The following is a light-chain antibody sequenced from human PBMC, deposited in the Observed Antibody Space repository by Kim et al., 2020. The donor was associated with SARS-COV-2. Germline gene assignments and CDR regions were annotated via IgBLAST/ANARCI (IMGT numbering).Light chain of an antibody. CDR1: QGISSY. CDR2: AAS. J-gene: IGKJ5*01. V-gene: IGKV1-8*01. Sequence: KGTRVTIACRARQGISSYLAWYQQKPGNAPKLLIYAASTLQSGVPSRFSGSGSGTDFTLTISCLQSEDFATYYCQQYYSYPLIAFGQGTRLEIK. CDR3: QQYYSYPLIA.